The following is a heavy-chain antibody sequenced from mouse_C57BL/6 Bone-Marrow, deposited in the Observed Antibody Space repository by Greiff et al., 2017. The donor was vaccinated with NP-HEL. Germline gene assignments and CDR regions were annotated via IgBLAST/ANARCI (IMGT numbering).Heavy chain of an antibody. CDR1: GYTFTSYW. Sequence: QVQLQQPGAELVKPGASVKMSCKASGYTFTSYWITWVKQRPGQGLEWIGDIYPGSGSTNSNEKFKSKATLTVDTSSSTAYMQLSSLTSEDSAVYYCARRAYYSNYSWFAYGGQGTLVTVSA. CDR2: IYPGSGST. CDR3: ARRAYYSNYSWFAY. J-gene: IGHJ3*01. D-gene: IGHD2-5*01. V-gene: IGHV1-55*01.